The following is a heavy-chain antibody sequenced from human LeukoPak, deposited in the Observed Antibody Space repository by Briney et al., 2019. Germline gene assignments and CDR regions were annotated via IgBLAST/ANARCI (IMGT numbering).Heavy chain of an antibody. V-gene: IGHV3-74*01. J-gene: IGHJ6*02. CDR2: INSDGSST. CDR3: ARDRLPSGEDYYYYGMDV. CDR1: GFTFSSYW. D-gene: IGHD3-10*01. Sequence: GGSLGLSCAASGFTFSSYWMHWVRQAPGKGLVWVSRINSDGSSTSYADSVKGRFTISRDNAKNTLYLQMNSLRAEDTAVYYCARDRLPSGEDYYYYGMDVWGQGTTVTVSS.